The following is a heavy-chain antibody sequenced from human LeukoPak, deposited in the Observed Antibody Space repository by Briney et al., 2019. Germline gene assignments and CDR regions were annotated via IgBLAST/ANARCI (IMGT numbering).Heavy chain of an antibody. CDR1: GFTFSSYS. CDR3: ARASYYYYDSSGISFDY. J-gene: IGHJ4*02. CDR2: ISSSSSYI. D-gene: IGHD3-22*01. V-gene: IGHV3-21*01. Sequence: PGGSLRLSCVASGFTFSSYSMNWVRQAPGKGLEWVSSISSSSSYIYYADSVKGRFTISRDNAKNSLYPQMNSLRAEDTAVYYCARASYYYYDSSGISFDYWGQGTLVTVSS.